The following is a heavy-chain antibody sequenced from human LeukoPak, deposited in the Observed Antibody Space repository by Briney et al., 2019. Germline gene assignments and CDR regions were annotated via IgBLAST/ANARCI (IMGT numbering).Heavy chain of an antibody. CDR2: INHSGST. V-gene: IGHV4-34*01. J-gene: IGHJ4*02. CDR1: GGSFSGYY. Sequence: SETLSLTCAVYGGSFSGYYWSWIRQPPGKGLEWIGEINHSGSTDYNPSLKSRVTISVDTSKNQFSLKLSSVTAADTAAYYCARARRHGSGSYRYWGQGTLVTVSS. CDR3: ARARRHGSGSYRY. D-gene: IGHD3-10*01.